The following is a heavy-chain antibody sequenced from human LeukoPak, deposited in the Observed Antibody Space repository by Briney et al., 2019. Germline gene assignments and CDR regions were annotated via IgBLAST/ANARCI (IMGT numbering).Heavy chain of an antibody. D-gene: IGHD6-6*01. CDR2: IYPGDSDT. V-gene: IGHV5-51*01. Sequence: GESLKISCKGSGYSFTSYWIAWVRQMPGKGLEWMGIIYPGDSDTRYSPSFQGQVTISADKSISTAYLQWSSLKASDTAMYYCARHTARYSSSSEFDYWGQGTLVTVSS. CDR3: ARHTARYSSSSEFDY. CDR1: GYSFTSYW. J-gene: IGHJ4*02.